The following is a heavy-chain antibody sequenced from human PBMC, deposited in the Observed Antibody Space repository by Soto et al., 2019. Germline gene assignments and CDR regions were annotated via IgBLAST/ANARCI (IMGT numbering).Heavy chain of an antibody. V-gene: IGHV4-4*02. CDR3: TTIIVPGTRHTDFDP. CDR1: GDSVSSSFW. Sequence: PSETLSLTCAVSGDSVSSSFWWTWVRQPPGKGLEWIGEIYHTETTNYAPSLKSRVTISLDKSMNQFSLRFNSVTPADTAVYYCTTIIVPGTRHTDFDPRGQGISVTVSS. J-gene: IGHJ5*01. CDR2: IYHTETT. D-gene: IGHD1-1*01.